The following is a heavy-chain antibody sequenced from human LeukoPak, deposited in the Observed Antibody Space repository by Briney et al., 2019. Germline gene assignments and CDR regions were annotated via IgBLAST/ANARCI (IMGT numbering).Heavy chain of an antibody. J-gene: IGHJ4*02. CDR2: ISYDGSNK. Sequence: GGSLRLSCAASGFTFSSYAMHWVRQAPGKGLEWVAVISYDGSNKYYADSVKGRFTISRDNSKNTLYLQMNSLRAEDTAVYYCAKEGHYGDYVNYFDYWGQGTLVTVSS. D-gene: IGHD4-17*01. CDR1: GFTFSSYA. V-gene: IGHV3-30-3*01. CDR3: AKEGHYGDYVNYFDY.